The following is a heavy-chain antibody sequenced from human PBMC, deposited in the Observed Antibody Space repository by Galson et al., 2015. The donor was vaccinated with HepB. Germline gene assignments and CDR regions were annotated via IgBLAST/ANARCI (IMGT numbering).Heavy chain of an antibody. V-gene: IGHV3-21*06. CDR2: ISKNGNAM. CDR1: GFTINTYY. Sequence: SLRLSCAASGFTINTYYMNWVRQTPGKGLELVSSISKNGNAMQYTVSVRGRFTISRDIAKNSLFLQMNSLGVEDTAIYYCAKDFHNYGMDVWGHGTTVTVSS. D-gene: IGHD5-24*01. CDR3: AKDFHNYGMDV. J-gene: IGHJ6*02.